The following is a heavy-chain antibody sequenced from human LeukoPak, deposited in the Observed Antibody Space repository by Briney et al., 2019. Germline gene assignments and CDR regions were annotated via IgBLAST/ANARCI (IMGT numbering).Heavy chain of an antibody. Sequence: SETLSLTCTVSGGSISSSSYYWGWIRQPPGKGLEWIGSIYYSGSTYYNPSLKSRVTISVNTSKNQFSLKLRSVTAADTAVYYCARRVGRYRPFYYWGEGTLVTVSP. J-gene: IGHJ4*02. CDR2: IYYSGST. CDR3: ARRVGRYRPFYY. D-gene: IGHD3-16*01. CDR1: GGSISSSSYY. V-gene: IGHV4-39*01.